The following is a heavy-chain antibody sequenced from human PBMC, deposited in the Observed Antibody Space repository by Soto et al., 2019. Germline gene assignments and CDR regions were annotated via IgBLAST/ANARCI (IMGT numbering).Heavy chain of an antibody. CDR2: INHSGST. V-gene: IGHV4-34*01. Sequence: QVQLQQWGAGLLKPSETLSLTCAVYGGSFSGYYWSWIRQPPGKGLEWIGEINHSGSTNYNPSLTSRVTISVDTSKNQFSLKLSSVTAADTAVYYCARLVYGVSRGSGIKRSHYYYYYMDVWGKGTTVTVSS. CDR3: ARLVYGVSRGSGIKRSHYYYYYMDV. D-gene: IGHD3-10*01. J-gene: IGHJ6*03. CDR1: GGSFSGYY.